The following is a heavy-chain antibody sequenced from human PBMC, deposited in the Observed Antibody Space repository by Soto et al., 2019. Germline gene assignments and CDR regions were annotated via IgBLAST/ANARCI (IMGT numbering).Heavy chain of an antibody. V-gene: IGHV6-1*01. J-gene: IGHJ4*02. CDR2: TYYRSRWYS. CDR1: GDSVSSNGAA. Sequence: SQTLSLTCAISGDSVSSNGAAWNWIRQSPSRGLEWLGRTYYRSRWYSDYAPSVKSRITVSPDTSQNQFSLQLNSVTPEDTAIYSCARDPPGFHSAFDFWGQGTLVTVSS. D-gene: IGHD4-4*01. CDR3: ARDPPGFHSAFDF.